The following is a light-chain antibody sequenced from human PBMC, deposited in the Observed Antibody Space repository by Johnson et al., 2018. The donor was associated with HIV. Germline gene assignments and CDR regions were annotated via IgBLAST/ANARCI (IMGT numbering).Light chain of an antibody. CDR2: DNN. Sequence: APGQKVTISCSGSSSNIGNNYVSWYQQLPGTAPKLLIYDNNKRPSGIPDRFSGSKSGTSATLGITGLQTGDEADYYCATWDSSLTTGGVFGSGTKVTVL. V-gene: IGLV1-51*01. CDR3: ATWDSSLTTGGV. CDR1: SSNIGNNY. J-gene: IGLJ1*01.